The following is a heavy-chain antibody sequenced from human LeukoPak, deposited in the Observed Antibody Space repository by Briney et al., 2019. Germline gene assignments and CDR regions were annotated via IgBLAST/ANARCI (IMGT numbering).Heavy chain of an antibody. Sequence: SETLSLTCAAYGGSFSGYYWSWIRQPPGKGLEWIGEINHSGSTNYNPSLKSRVTISVDTSKNQFSLKLSSVTAADTAVYYCARGRPAAKYIYYYYGMDVWGQGTTVTVSS. V-gene: IGHV4-34*01. J-gene: IGHJ6*02. CDR1: GGSFSGYY. CDR2: INHSGST. D-gene: IGHD2-2*01. CDR3: ARGRPAAKYIYYYYGMDV.